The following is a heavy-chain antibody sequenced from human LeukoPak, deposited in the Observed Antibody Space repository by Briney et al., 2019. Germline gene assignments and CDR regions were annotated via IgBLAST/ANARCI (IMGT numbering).Heavy chain of an antibody. CDR3: ATVPCVISSCSPDNWFDP. J-gene: IGHJ5*02. D-gene: IGHD2-2*01. Sequence: ASVKVSCKASGYTFTDYYILWLRQAPGQGLEWEGWINPHSGGTNFAQRFQGRVTMTRDTSISTVYMELTRLTSDDTAVYYCATVPCVISSCSPDNWFDPWGQGTLVTVSS. V-gene: IGHV1-2*02. CDR1: GYTFTDYY. CDR2: INPHSGGT.